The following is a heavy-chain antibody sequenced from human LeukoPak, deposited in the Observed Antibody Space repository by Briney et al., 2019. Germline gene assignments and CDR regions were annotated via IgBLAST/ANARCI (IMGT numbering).Heavy chain of an antibody. J-gene: IGHJ4*02. Sequence: SETLSLTCAVYGGSFSGYYWSWIRQPPGKGLEWMGEINHSGSTNYNPSLKSRITISVDTSKNQFSLKLSSVTAADTAVYYCARGLLKNGFDYWGQGTLVTVSS. D-gene: IGHD2-8*01. CDR2: INHSGST. V-gene: IGHV4-34*01. CDR1: GGSFSGYY. CDR3: ARGLLKNGFDY.